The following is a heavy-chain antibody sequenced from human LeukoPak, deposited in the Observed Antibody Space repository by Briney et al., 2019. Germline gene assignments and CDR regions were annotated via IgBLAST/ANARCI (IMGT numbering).Heavy chain of an antibody. Sequence: ASVKVSCKASGYTFIGYYMHWVRQAPGQGLEWMGWINPNSGGTNYAQKFQGRATMTRDTSISTAYMELSRLRSDDTAVYYCARDPQDIVLMVYPSGVFDYWGQGTLVTVSS. D-gene: IGHD2-8*01. CDR2: INPNSGGT. V-gene: IGHV1-2*02. CDR3: ARDPQDIVLMVYPSGVFDY. J-gene: IGHJ4*02. CDR1: GYTFIGYY.